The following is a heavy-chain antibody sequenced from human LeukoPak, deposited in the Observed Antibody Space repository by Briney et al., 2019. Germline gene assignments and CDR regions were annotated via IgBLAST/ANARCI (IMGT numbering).Heavy chain of an antibody. J-gene: IGHJ3*02. CDR1: GGTFSSYA. CDR3: ARWDMDSGFNAFDI. D-gene: IGHD5-12*01. V-gene: IGHV1-69*04. Sequence: ASVKVSCKASGGTFSSYAIGWVRQAPGQGLEWMGRIIPILGIANYAQKFQGRVTITADKSTSTAYMELSSLRSEDTAVYFCARWDMDSGFNAFDIWGQGTMVTVSS. CDR2: IIPILGIA.